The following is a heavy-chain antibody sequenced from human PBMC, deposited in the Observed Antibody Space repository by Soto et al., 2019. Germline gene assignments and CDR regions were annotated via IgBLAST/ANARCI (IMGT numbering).Heavy chain of an antibody. V-gene: IGHV3-11*01. Sequence: PGGSLRLSCAASGFTLSNHYMTWIRQAPGKGLEWLSYISNTGSTISYADSVKGRFTVSRDNANNSLYLQMNSLRAEDTAVYYCSRDPRLLDYWGQGTLFTVSS. J-gene: IGHJ4*02. CDR1: GFTLSNHY. CDR2: ISNTGSTI. CDR3: SRDPRLLDY. D-gene: IGHD6-25*01.